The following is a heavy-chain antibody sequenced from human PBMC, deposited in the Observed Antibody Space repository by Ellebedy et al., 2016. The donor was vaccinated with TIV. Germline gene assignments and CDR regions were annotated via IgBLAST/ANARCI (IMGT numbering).Heavy chain of an antibody. D-gene: IGHD6-13*01. CDR2: IKQDGSEK. CDR3: ARDLLVPSDRGYYFDY. CDR1: GFTFSSYW. V-gene: IGHV3-7*03. J-gene: IGHJ4*02. Sequence: GGSLRLSXAASGFTFSSYWMSWVRQAPGKGLEWVANIKQDGSEKYYVDSVKGRFTISRDNAKNSLYLQMNSLRAEDTAVYYCARDLLVPSDRGYYFDYWGQGTLVTVSS.